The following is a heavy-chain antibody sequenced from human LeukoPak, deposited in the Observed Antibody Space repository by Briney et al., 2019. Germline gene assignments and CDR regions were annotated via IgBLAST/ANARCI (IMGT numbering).Heavy chain of an antibody. V-gene: IGHV3-66*01. CDR3: AIRKSGNAIDY. D-gene: IGHD5-12*01. J-gene: IGHJ4*02. CDR1: GFAASSNY. Sequence: GGSLRLSSAASGFAASSNYMSWVRQAPGNGLEWVAVIYSGGSTNYAASVKGRFTISRDNSKNTLYLLMNSLRAEDTAVYYCAIRKSGNAIDYWGQGTLVTVSS. CDR2: IYSGGST.